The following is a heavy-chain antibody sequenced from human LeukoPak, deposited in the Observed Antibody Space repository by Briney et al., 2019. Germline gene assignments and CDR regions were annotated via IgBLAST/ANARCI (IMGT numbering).Heavy chain of an antibody. Sequence: GASVKVSCKASGYTFTGYYMHWVRQAPGQGLEWMGWINPNGGGTNYAQKFQGRVTMTRDTSISTAYMELSRLRSDDTAVYYCARATKVVTPGLIDYWGQGTLVTVSS. D-gene: IGHD4-23*01. V-gene: IGHV1-2*02. CDR1: GYTFTGYY. CDR3: ARATKVVTPGLIDY. CDR2: INPNGGGT. J-gene: IGHJ4*02.